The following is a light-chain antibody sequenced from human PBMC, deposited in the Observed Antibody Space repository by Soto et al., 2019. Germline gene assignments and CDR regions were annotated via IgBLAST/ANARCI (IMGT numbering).Light chain of an antibody. Sequence: EIVLTQSPGTLSLSPGERATLSCRASQSVSDSSLAWYHQKPGQAPRLLIYGASRRATGIPDTFSGSGSGTDCTRTISRLEPEDFAVYYCQLYGDSPMYTFGQGTKLEIK. CDR1: QSVSDSS. J-gene: IGKJ2*01. V-gene: IGKV3-20*01. CDR2: GAS. CDR3: QLYGDSPMYT.